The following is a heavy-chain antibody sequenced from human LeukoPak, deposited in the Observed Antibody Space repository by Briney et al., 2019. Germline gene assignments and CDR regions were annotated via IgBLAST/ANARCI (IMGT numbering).Heavy chain of an antibody. CDR2: INWNGGST. CDR3: ARDLSRYNWNRGIFEY. CDR1: GFTFDDYA. J-gene: IGHJ4*02. V-gene: IGHV3-20*04. Sequence: PGRSLRLSCAASGFTFDDYAMHWVRQAPGKGLEWVSGINWNGGSTGYADSVKGRFTISRDNAKNSLYLQMNSLRAEDTALYYCARDLSRYNWNRGIFEYWGQGTLVTVSS. D-gene: IGHD1-20*01.